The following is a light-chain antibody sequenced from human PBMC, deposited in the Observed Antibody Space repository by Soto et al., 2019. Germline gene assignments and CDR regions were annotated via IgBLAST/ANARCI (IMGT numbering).Light chain of an antibody. CDR2: GAS. Sequence: EIVLTQSPGTLSLSPGERATLSCRASQSVGSSYIAWYQQKPGQATRLLIYGASSRATGIPDRFSGGGSGTDFTLTISRLEPEDFAVYYCQQYGGSPPYTFGQGTKLDIK. CDR3: QQYGGSPPYT. CDR1: QSVGSSY. J-gene: IGKJ2*01. V-gene: IGKV3-20*01.